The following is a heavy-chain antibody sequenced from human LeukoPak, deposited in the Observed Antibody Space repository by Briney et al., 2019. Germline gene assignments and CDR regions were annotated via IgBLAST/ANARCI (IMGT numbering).Heavy chain of an antibody. CDR3: ARMSGSHIDY. CDR1: GFTFSSNG. V-gene: IGHV3-33*01. D-gene: IGHD1-26*01. CDR2: IWYDGSKK. J-gene: IGHJ4*02. Sequence: GGSLRLSCAASGFTFSSNGMHWVRQAPGKGLEWVAVIWYDGSKKYYEDSVKGRFTISRDNFKNTLDLQMDSLRAEGTAVYYCARMSGSHIDYWGQGTLVTVSS.